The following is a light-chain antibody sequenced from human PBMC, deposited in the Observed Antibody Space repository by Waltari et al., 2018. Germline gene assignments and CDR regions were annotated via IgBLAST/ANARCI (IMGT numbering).Light chain of an antibody. V-gene: IGKV1-5*03. CDR2: KTS. CDR1: QTVSTW. J-gene: IGKJ1*01. Sequence: DIQMTQSPSTLSASVGDRVTITCRASQTVSTWLAWYQQKPGKAPKLLIYKTSILESGVPSRFSGSGSGTDFTLTISRLQPDDFATYFCHQYSSFSQTFGQGTRV. CDR3: HQYSSFSQT.